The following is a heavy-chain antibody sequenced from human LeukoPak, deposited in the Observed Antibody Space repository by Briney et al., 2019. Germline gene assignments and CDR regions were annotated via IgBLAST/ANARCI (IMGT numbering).Heavy chain of an antibody. J-gene: IGHJ4*02. CDR1: GFTLSSYE. CDR3: ANTVSFGGALRGD. CDR2: ISSSGSTI. Sequence: PGGSLLLSCAASGFTLSSYEMNWVRQAPGKGLEWVSYISSSGSTIYYADSVKGRFTISRDNAKNSLYLQMNSLRAEDTAVYYCANTVSFGGALRGDWGQGTLVTVSS. D-gene: IGHD3-16*01. V-gene: IGHV3-48*03.